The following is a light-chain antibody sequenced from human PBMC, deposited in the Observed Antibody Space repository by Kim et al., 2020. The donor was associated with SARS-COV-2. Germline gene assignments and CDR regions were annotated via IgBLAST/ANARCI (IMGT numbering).Light chain of an antibody. V-gene: IGKV3-11*01. CDR3: QQRSNWPP. CDR1: QSVSSS. CDR2: DAS. Sequence: EIVLTQSPATLSLSPGERATLSCRASQSVSSSLAWYQQKPGQAPRLLIYDASNRATGIPARFSGSGSGTDFTLTISSLEPEDFAVYYWQQRSNWPPFGQGTKLEI. J-gene: IGKJ2*01.